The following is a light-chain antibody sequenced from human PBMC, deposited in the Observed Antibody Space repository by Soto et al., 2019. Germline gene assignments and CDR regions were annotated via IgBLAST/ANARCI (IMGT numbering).Light chain of an antibody. Sequence: EIVMTQSPPTLSVSPGERATLSCRASQSVSSNLAWYQQKPGQAPRLLIYGASSRATGIPDRFSGSGSGTDFTLTISRLEPEDFAVYYCQQYGSSGTFGQGTRLEIK. J-gene: IGKJ5*01. CDR3: QQYGSSGT. V-gene: IGKV3-20*01. CDR1: QSVSSN. CDR2: GAS.